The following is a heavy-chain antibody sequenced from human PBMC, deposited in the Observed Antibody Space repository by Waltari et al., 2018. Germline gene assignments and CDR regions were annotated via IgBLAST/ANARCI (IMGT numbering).Heavy chain of an antibody. CDR1: DGPISIFY. CDR3: ARDTGGWYYDV. J-gene: IGHJ2*01. Sequence: QVQLLQSGPGLVKPSETLSLTCTVSDGPISIFYWPWIRQPPGKGPEWSGCISTTGGTKYNPSLQSRVSFSVDTSKNQFSLRLTSVTAADTALYYCARDTGGWYYDVWGRGSLVTVSA. D-gene: IGHD3-10*01. V-gene: IGHV4-59*01. CDR2: ISTTGGT.